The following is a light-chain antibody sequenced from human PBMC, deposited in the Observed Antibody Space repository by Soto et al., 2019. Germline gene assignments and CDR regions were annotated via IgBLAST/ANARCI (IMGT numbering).Light chain of an antibody. CDR2: EVS. J-gene: IGLJ2*01. CDR3: SSFTGTSALIL. CDR1: SSDVGGHDY. V-gene: IGLV2-14*01. Sequence: QSALTQPASVSGSPGQSITISCTGTSSDVGGHDYVSWYQQHPGKAPKVIIFEVSSRPSGVSNRFSGSKSGNTASLTISGLRAEDEGDYFCSSFTGTSALILFGGGTKVTVL.